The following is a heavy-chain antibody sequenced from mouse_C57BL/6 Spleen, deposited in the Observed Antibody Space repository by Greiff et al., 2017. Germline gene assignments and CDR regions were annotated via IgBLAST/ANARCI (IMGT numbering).Heavy chain of an antibody. Sequence: DVMLVESGGGLVKPGGSLKLSCAASGFTFSSYAMSWVRQTPEKRLEWVATISDGGSYTYYPDNAKNNLYLQMSHLKSEDTAMYYCARDRENYYGSSYWYFDGWGTGTTVTVSS. J-gene: IGHJ1*03. D-gene: IGHD1-1*01. CDR3: ARDRENYYGSSYWYFDG. CDR2: ISDGGSYT. V-gene: IGHV5-4*01. CDR1: GFTFSSYA.